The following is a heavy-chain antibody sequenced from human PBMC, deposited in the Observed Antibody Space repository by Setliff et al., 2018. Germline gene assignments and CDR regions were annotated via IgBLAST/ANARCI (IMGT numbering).Heavy chain of an antibody. CDR2: IKPRAGTT. CDR3: ARGGSPDCSTAGCRYGDYVY. D-gene: IGHD2-2*01. CDR1: GYTFTNYY. V-gene: IGHV1-46*03. Sequence: ASVKVSCKASGYTFTNYYINWVRQAPGQGLEWMGIIKPRAGTTSYAQKLQGRVTMTRDTSTNTVYMELSSLRSEDTAVYYCARGGSPDCSTAGCRYGDYVYWGQGTQVTVSS. J-gene: IGHJ4*02.